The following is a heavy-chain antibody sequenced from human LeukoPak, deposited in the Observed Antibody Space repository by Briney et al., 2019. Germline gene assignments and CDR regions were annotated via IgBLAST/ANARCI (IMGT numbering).Heavy chain of an antibody. CDR2: LYLGGST. CDR1: GYSISSGYY. V-gene: IGHV4-38-2*02. Sequence: PSETLSLTCTVSGYSISSGYYWGWIRQPPGKGLEWMGSLYLGGSTYYNPSLKSRVTISIDTSKNQFSLRLSSMTAADTAVYYCARAPEENYYDSSGYYNWFDPWGQGTLVTVSS. D-gene: IGHD3-22*01. J-gene: IGHJ5*02. CDR3: ARAPEENYYDSSGYYNWFDP.